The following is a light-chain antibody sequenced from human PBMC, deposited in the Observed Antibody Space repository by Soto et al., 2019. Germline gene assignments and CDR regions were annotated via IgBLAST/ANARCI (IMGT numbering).Light chain of an antibody. CDR3: QQANSCPFT. V-gene: IGKV1-12*02. CDR2: AAS. CDR1: QIINKW. J-gene: IGKJ3*01. Sequence: DIQMTQSPSSVSASVGDRVTITCRASQIINKWLAWYQQKPGKDPTLLIYAASTLQRGVPSRFSGSGSGTDFTLTISSLQPEDFATYYCQQANSCPFTFGPGTKVDI.